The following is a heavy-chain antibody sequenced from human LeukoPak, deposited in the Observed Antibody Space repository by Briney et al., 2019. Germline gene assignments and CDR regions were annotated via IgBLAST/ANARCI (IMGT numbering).Heavy chain of an antibody. CDR3: AKSGLNRFDY. D-gene: IGHD2-15*01. J-gene: IGHJ4*02. CDR2: ISSSSSYI. CDR1: GFTFSSYS. V-gene: IGHV3-21*04. Sequence: GGSLRPSCAASGFTFSSYSMNWVRQAPGKGLEWVSSISSSSSYIYYADSVKGRFTISRDNAKNSLYLQMNSLRAEDTAVYYCAKSGLNRFDYWGQGTLVTVSS.